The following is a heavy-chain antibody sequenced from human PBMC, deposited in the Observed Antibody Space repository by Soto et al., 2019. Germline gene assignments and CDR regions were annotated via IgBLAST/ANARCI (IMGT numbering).Heavy chain of an antibody. CDR2: IYYSGST. V-gene: IGHV4-59*01. Sequence: QVQLQESGPGLVKPSETLSLTCTVSGGSISSYYWSWIRQPPGKGLEWIGYIYYSGSTNYNPSLKSRVTISVDTSKNQFSLKXXXXXXXXXXXXXCARRYGYSFDYWGQGTLVTVSS. D-gene: IGHD1-1*01. J-gene: IGHJ4*02. CDR3: ARRYGYSFDY. CDR1: GGSISSYY.